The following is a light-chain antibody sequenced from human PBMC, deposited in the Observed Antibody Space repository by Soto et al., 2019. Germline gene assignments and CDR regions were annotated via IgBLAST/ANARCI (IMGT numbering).Light chain of an antibody. CDR3: QQYHNWPLT. CDR1: QSFSDK. Sequence: EIVMTQSPATLSVSPGETATLSCRASQSFSDKLAWYQQKPGQAPRLLIYGASTRATGIPARFSGSGSGTEFTLTISSLQSEDFAVYYCQQYHNWPLTFGGGTKVDIK. J-gene: IGKJ4*01. CDR2: GAS. V-gene: IGKV3-15*01.